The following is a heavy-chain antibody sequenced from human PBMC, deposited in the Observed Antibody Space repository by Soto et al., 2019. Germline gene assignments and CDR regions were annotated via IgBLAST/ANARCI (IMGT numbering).Heavy chain of an antibody. CDR2: IKQDGSDK. V-gene: IGHV3-7*01. CDR1: GFTFSNHW. CDR3: ARFCSGGSCYPAFYYFYMDV. J-gene: IGHJ6*03. Sequence: GGSLRLSCVASGFTFSNHWMSWVRQAPGKEMEWVASIKQDGSDKYYLDSVKGRLIVSRDNAKNSLYLQINSLRDEDTAVYYCARFCSGGSCYPAFYYFYMDVWGRGTTVTVSS. D-gene: IGHD2-15*01.